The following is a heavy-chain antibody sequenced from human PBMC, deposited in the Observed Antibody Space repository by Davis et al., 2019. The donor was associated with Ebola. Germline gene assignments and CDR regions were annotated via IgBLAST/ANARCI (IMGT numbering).Heavy chain of an antibody. CDR1: GYTFTDYF. Sequence: SVKVSCKASGYTFTDYFMHWVRQAPGQGLEWMGRIIPILGIANYAQKFQGRVTITADKSTSTAYMELSSLRSEDTAVYYCAVLWFGELTYWGQGTLVTVSS. J-gene: IGHJ4*02. D-gene: IGHD3-10*01. CDR3: AVLWFGELTY. V-gene: IGHV1-69*02. CDR2: IIPILGIA.